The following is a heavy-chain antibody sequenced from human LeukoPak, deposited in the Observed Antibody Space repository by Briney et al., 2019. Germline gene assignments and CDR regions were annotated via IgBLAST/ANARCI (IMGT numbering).Heavy chain of an antibody. CDR1: GFTFSIYA. V-gene: IGHV3-23*01. D-gene: IGHD3-10*01. Sequence: GSLILSCAASGFTFSIYAMSWVRQAPGKGLEWVSALSGGGEITYYADSVNGRFTISRDNSKSTLYLQMNSLRVEDTAIYYCAKMMVRGVPYHGMHVWGQGTTVTVSS. CDR2: LSGGGEIT. J-gene: IGHJ6*02. CDR3: AKMMVRGVPYHGMHV.